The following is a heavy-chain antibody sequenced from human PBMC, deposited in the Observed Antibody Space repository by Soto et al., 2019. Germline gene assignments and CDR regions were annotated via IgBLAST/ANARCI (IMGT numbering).Heavy chain of an antibody. D-gene: IGHD2-21*02. CDR2: IYGGST. CDR1: GASISSSDYY. V-gene: IGHV4-39*01. J-gene: IGHJ4*02. CDR3: SFDY. Sequence: PSETLSLTCSVSGASISSSDYYWGWIRQPPGQGLEWIGSIYGGSTYYNPSLKNTLYLQMNSLRAEDTAVYYCAKDRTHIVVVTSFDYWGQGTLVTVSS.